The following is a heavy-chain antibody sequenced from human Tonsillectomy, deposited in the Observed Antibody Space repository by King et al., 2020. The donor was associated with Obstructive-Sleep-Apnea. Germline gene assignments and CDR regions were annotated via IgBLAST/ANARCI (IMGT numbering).Heavy chain of an antibody. J-gene: IGHJ6*02. CDR2: ISSFSTTI. CDR3: ARDREAAAGTDYYDYGMDV. D-gene: IGHD6-13*01. V-gene: IGHV3-48*01. CDR1: GFIFSTYS. Sequence: EVQLVESGGGLVQPGGSLRLSCSASGFIFSTYSMNWVRQAPGKGLEWVSYISSFSTTIYYADSVKGRFTISRANAKNSLYLRMNSLRAEDMALYYCARDREAAAGTDYYDYGMDVWGQGTTVTVSS.